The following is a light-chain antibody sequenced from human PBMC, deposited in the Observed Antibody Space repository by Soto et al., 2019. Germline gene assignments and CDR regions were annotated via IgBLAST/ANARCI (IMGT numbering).Light chain of an antibody. V-gene: IGKV1-5*01. CDR2: DAS. Sequence: DIQITQSPSTLSASVGDRVTITCRASQTISNWLAWYQQKPGKAPKVLIFDASTLDGGVPSRFSGRRSGTDFTLTISSLQPSDFATYYCQQYDDYPLTFGGGTKVDIK. J-gene: IGKJ4*01. CDR3: QQYDDYPLT. CDR1: QTISNW.